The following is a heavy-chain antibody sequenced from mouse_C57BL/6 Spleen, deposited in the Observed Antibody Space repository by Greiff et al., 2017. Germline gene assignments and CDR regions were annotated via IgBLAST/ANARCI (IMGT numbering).Heavy chain of an antibody. J-gene: IGHJ4*01. CDR3: ARYYYGSSYGYAMDY. Sequence: VHVKQSGPELVKPGASVKIPCKASGYTFTDYNMDWVKQSHGKSLEWIGDINPNNGGTIYNQKFKGKATLTVDKSSSTAYMELRSLTSEDTAVYYCARYYYGSSYGYAMDYWGQGTSVTVSS. CDR1: GYTFTDYN. V-gene: IGHV1-18*01. D-gene: IGHD1-1*01. CDR2: INPNNGGT.